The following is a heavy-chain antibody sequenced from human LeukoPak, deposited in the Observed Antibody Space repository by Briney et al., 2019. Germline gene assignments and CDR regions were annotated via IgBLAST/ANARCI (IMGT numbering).Heavy chain of an antibody. D-gene: IGHD5-18*01. J-gene: IGHJ4*02. CDR2: IKQDGSEK. V-gene: IGHV3-7*01. Sequence: PGGSLRLSCVVSGFSFSRYWISWVRRAPGKGLEWVANIKQDGSEKYYVDSVKGRFTISRDNAKNSLYLQMNSLRAEDTAVYYCASLDTAMSPLFGWGQGTLVTVSS. CDR1: GFSFSRYW. CDR3: ASLDTAMSPLFG.